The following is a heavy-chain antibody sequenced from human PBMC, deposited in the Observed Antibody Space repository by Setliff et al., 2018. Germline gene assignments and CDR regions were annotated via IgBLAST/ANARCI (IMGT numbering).Heavy chain of an antibody. CDR3: AREPLKPEWGYSHLYLDS. D-gene: IGHD5-18*01. Sequence: SETLSLTCTVSGGSISSGSYYWTWIRQPAGKGLEWIGRIYVGGSANYNPSLKSRVTISVDTSKNQFSLRLSSVTAADTAVYYCAREPLKPEWGYSHLYLDSWGQGTLVTVSS. CDR1: GGSISSGSYY. V-gene: IGHV4-61*02. CDR2: IYVGGSA. J-gene: IGHJ4*02.